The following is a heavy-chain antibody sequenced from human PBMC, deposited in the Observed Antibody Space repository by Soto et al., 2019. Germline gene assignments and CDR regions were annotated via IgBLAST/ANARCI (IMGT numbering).Heavy chain of an antibody. V-gene: IGHV4-34*01. Sequence: QVQLQQWGAGLLKPSETLSLTCAVYGGSFSGYYWSWIRQPPGKGLEWIGEINHSGSTNYNPSLKSRVTISVDTSKNQFSLKLSSVTAADTAVYYCARAPSTAARHIEGWFDPWGQGTLVTVSS. CDR2: INHSGST. J-gene: IGHJ5*02. CDR1: GGSFSGYY. CDR3: ARAPSTAARHIEGWFDP. D-gene: IGHD6-6*01.